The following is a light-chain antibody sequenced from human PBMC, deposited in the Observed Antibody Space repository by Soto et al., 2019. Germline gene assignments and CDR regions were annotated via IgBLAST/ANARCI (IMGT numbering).Light chain of an antibody. CDR2: KPS. V-gene: IGKV1-5*03. Sequence: IQMTQSPSNLSASVGDTVTITCQDSQSIVGWLAWYQQKPGKAPKLLIYKPSTLESGVPSRFSGSASGTEFTLTISSLQPDDFATYYCQQYYGYVCWTFGQGTKVEIK. CDR3: QQYYGYVCWT. CDR1: QSIVGW. J-gene: IGKJ1*01.